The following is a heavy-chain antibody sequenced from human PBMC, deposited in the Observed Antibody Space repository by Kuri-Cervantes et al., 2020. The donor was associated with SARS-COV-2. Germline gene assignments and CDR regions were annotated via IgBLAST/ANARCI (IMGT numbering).Heavy chain of an antibody. D-gene: IGHD6-19*01. CDR2: IITKLGVT. J-gene: IGHJ4*02. CDR3: ARDRSAWPFDY. V-gene: IGHV1-69*04. CDR1: GVTFTRDT. Sequence: SVKDSCKAAGVTFTRDTINWVRQAPGQGLEWMGRIITKLGVTNYARKFQGRVTTTADKYTNTAYMGLNSLTSEDTAVYYFARDRSAWPFDYWGQGTMVTVSS.